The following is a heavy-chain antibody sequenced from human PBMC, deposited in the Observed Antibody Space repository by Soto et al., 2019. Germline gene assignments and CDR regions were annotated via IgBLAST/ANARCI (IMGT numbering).Heavy chain of an antibody. Sequence: ASVKVSCKASGYNINSYDMNWVRQATGQGLEWMGWMNPKGGNTGFAEKFQGRVKMTWNTSTGTVYLEISSLRPEDTAVYFCARGLVDSGGNCFDSWGQGTQVTVSS. CDR1: GYNINSYD. CDR3: ARGLVDSGGNCFDS. V-gene: IGHV1-8*01. CDR2: MNPKGGNT. D-gene: IGHD2-21*01. J-gene: IGHJ4*02.